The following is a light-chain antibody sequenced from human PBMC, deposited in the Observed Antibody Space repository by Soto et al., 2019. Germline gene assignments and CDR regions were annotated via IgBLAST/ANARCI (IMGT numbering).Light chain of an antibody. J-gene: IGKJ2*01. CDR2: RMS. CDR1: QTIRSD. Sequence: DIQMTQFPSTLSASVGDRVTITCRASQTIRSDLAWYQQKPGKVPKLLIYRMSTIESGVPSRFSGSGSGTEFTLTISSLQPDDFAIYYCQQYDDHSFTFGQGTKLEIK. V-gene: IGKV1-5*03. CDR3: QQYDDHSFT.